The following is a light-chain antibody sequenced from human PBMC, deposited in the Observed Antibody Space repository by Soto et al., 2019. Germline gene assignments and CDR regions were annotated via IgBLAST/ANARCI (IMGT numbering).Light chain of an antibody. Sequence: DIQMSQTPSTLSASVGDRVSINCRASQSISAWLAWYQQRPGKAPRLLIYKASTLEIGVPSRFSGSGSGTEFTLTISSLQPDDVAIYYCQQYNDYSWTFGQGTNVDLK. V-gene: IGKV1-5*03. CDR3: QQYNDYSWT. CDR2: KAS. J-gene: IGKJ1*01. CDR1: QSISAW.